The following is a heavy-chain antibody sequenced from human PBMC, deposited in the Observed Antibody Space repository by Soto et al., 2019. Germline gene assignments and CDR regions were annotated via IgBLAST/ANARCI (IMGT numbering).Heavy chain of an antibody. CDR2: ITGSGRDT. CDR1: GFTFRNNV. D-gene: IGHD3-10*01. Sequence: EVQLLESGGGLAQPGGSLRLSCAASGFTFRNNVLSWVRQAPGKGLDWVSGITGSGRDTYYADSVKGRFTISRDNSKNTLYLQMNSLRAEDTAVYYCAKDGYYGSGKVDYWGQGTLVTVSS. V-gene: IGHV3-23*01. CDR3: AKDGYYGSGKVDY. J-gene: IGHJ4*02.